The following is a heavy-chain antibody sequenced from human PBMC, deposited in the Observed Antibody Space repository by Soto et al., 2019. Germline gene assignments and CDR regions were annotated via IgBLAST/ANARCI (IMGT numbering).Heavy chain of an antibody. CDR2: ISPTGTDI. CDR3: ARRADMDY. CDR1: GFIFADDY. V-gene: IGHV3-11*01. J-gene: IGHJ4*02. Sequence: QVQLVESGGGLVKPGGSLRLSCAASGFIFADDYMSWIRQAPGKGLEWVSSISPTGTDIFYADSVKGRFTISRDNAKSSPYLQMNSLTVEDTAVYYCARRADMDYWGQGTLVAVSS.